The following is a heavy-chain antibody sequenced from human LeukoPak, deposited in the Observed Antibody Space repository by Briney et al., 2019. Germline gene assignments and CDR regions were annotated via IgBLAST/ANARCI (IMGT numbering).Heavy chain of an antibody. CDR2: IYYSGST. CDR1: GGSISSSSYY. V-gene: IGHV4-39*07. CDR3: ARGGTYGDYSLSYYYYYYYMDV. D-gene: IGHD4-17*01. Sequence: PSETLSLTCTVSGGSISSSSYYWGWIRQPPGKGLEWIGSIYYSGSTYYNPSLKSRVTISVDTSKNRFSLKLSSVTAADTAVYYCARGGTYGDYSLSYYYYYYYMDVWGKGTTVTVSS. J-gene: IGHJ6*03.